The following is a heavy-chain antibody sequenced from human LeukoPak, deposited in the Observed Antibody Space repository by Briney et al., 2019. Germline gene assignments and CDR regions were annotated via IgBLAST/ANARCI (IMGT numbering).Heavy chain of an antibody. V-gene: IGHV3-74*01. J-gene: IGHJ6*02. CDR1: GFTFSNYW. Sequence: PGGSLRLSCAASGFTFSNYWMRWVRQAPGKGLVWVSRIKSDVSVTTYADFVRGRFTISRDNARNTLYLQMNSLRAEDAGVYYCARGDCSSSSCYGGYYGLDVWGQGTTVTVSS. CDR3: ARGDCSSSSCYGGYYGLDV. CDR2: IKSDVSVT. D-gene: IGHD2-2*01.